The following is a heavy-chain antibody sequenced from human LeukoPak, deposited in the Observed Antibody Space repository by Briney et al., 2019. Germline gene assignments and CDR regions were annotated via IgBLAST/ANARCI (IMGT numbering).Heavy chain of an antibody. CDR2: ISNDGTRH. CDR1: GFTFSDYV. J-gene: IGHJ4*02. CDR3: ANEIRPNDY. Sequence: GGSLRLSCAASGFTFSDYVMHWVRQAPGKGLEWVTMISNDGTRHYYADSVRGRFTMSRDNSKNMLFLQMNSLRADDTALYYCANEIRPNDYWGQGTLVTVSS. V-gene: IGHV3-30*18. D-gene: IGHD4-17*01.